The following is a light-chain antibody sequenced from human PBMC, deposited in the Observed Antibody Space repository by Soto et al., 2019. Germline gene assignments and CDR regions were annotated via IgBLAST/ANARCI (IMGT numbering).Light chain of an antibody. J-gene: IGKJ4*01. CDR3: QQSDTLTIT. Sequence: DIQMIQSPSSVSAFVGVSVTITCRASQGINTWLAWYQQKPGKDTKLLMYSASILHTRVSSSFTGGGSGTEFTLTIKSLQPEDLATYYCQQSDTLTITVGGGTKGDIK. CDR1: QGINTW. V-gene: IGKV1-12*01. CDR2: SAS.